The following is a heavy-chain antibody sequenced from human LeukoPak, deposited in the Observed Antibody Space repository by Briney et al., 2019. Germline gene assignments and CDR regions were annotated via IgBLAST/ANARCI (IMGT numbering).Heavy chain of an antibody. V-gene: IGHV4-59*01. Sequence: PSETLSLTCSVSGGSISSYYWSWIRQPPGKGLEWIGYIYYSGSTNYNPSLKSRVTISVDTSKNQFSLKLSSVTAADTAVYYCARVSRGYSYGYYFDYWGQGTLVTVSA. D-gene: IGHD5-18*01. CDR3: ARVSRGYSYGYYFDY. CDR1: GGSISSYY. J-gene: IGHJ4*02. CDR2: IYYSGST.